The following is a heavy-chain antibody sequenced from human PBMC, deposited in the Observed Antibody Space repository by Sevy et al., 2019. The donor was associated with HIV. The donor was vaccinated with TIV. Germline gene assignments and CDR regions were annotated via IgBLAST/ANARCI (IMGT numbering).Heavy chain of an antibody. D-gene: IGHD6-19*01. V-gene: IGHV3-66*02. CDR3: VSLFLSYRSGWSYFDY. CDR1: GFTVNDKY. Sequence: GESLKISCAISGFTVNDKYIIWVRQAPGKGLEWVAVIFSSGSTYYADSANGRFTISRDNSKNTVDLQMNSVRAEDTAVYYCVSLFLSYRSGWSYFDYWGQGTLVTVSS. J-gene: IGHJ4*02. CDR2: IFSSGST.